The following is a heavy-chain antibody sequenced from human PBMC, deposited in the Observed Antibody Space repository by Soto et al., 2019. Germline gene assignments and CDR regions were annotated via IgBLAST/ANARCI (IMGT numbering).Heavy chain of an antibody. Sequence: QVQLQESGPGLVKPSQTLSLTCTVSGGSISSGGYYWSWIRQHPGKGLEWIGYIYYSGSTYYNPSLKRRVTISVDTSKNQFSLKLRSVTAADTAVYYCARVRYCSGGRCYPRFAPWGQGTLVTVSS. CDR2: IYYSGST. CDR1: GGSISSGGYY. CDR3: ARVRYCSGGRCYPRFAP. V-gene: IGHV4-31*03. J-gene: IGHJ5*02. D-gene: IGHD2-15*01.